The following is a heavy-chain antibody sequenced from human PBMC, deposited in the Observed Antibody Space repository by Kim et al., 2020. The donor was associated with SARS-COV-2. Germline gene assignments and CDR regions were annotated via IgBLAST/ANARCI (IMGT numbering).Heavy chain of an antibody. CDR3: AKDPSDYYGSGSFPDY. Sequence: GGSLRLSCAASGFTFSSYGMHWVRQAPGKGLEWVAVISYDGSNKYYADSVKGRFTISRDNSKNTLYLQMNSLRAEDTAVYYCAKDPSDYYGSGSFPDYWG. J-gene: IGHJ4*01. V-gene: IGHV3-30*18. CDR2: ISYDGSNK. CDR1: GFTFSSYG. D-gene: IGHD3-10*01.